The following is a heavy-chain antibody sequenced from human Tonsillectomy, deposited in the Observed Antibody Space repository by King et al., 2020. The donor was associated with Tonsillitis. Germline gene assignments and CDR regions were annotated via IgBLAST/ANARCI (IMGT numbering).Heavy chain of an antibody. D-gene: IGHD6-19*01. J-gene: IGHJ4*02. CDR2: ISGSGGST. Sequence: VQLVESGGGLVQPGGSLRLSCAVSGFTFRSYAMSWVRQAPGKGLQWVSGISGSGGSTYYADSVKGRFTISRDNSENTLYLQMNSLRAEDTAVYYCAKDRGIAVGGLCLAFDYWGQGSLVTVSS. CDR3: AKDRGIAVGGLCLAFDY. CDR1: GFTFRSYA. V-gene: IGHV3-23*04.